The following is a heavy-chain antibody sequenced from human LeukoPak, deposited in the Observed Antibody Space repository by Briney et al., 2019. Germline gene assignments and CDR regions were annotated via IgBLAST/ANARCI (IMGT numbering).Heavy chain of an antibody. CDR1: GGSISSSYYY. J-gene: IGHJ5*02. D-gene: IGHD2-2*02. Sequence: SETLSLTCTVSGGSISSSYYYWGWIRQPPGKGLEWIGSIYYRGSTYYNPSLKSRVTISVDTSKNQFSLKLSSVTAADTAVYYCASPFIVVPAAIPWGQGTLVTVSS. V-gene: IGHV4-39*01. CDR2: IYYRGST. CDR3: ASPFIVVPAAIP.